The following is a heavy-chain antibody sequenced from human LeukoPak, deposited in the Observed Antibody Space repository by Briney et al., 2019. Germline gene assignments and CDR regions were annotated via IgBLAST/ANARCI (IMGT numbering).Heavy chain of an antibody. CDR1: GFTFSSYA. CDR3: ARQGYCSGGSCYRGNYYYGMDV. V-gene: IGHV3-30-3*01. D-gene: IGHD2-15*01. CDR2: ISYDGSNK. J-gene: IGHJ6*02. Sequence: GGSLRLSCAASGFTFSSYAMHWVRQAPGKGLEWVAVISYDGSNKYYADSVKGRFIISRDNSKNTLYLQMNSLRAEDTAVYYCARQGYCSGGSCYRGNYYYGMDVWGQGTTVTVSS.